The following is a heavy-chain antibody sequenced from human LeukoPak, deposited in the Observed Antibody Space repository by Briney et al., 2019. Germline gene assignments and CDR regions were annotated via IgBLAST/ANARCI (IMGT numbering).Heavy chain of an antibody. D-gene: IGHD4-17*01. CDR3: ARNGYYSSDY. V-gene: IGHV4-4*02. Sequence: SETLSLTCVVSGGPITNDSWWNWVRQPPGKGLEWIGEIHHTGRTSYNPSLKSRVTISVDKSKNEFSLKVTSVTAADTAVYYCARNGYYSSDYWGQGTLVTVSS. CDR1: GGPITNDSW. J-gene: IGHJ4*02. CDR2: IHHTGRT.